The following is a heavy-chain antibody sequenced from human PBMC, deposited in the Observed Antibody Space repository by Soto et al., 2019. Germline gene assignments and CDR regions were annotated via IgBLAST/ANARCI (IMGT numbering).Heavy chain of an antibody. CDR2: ISHLENT. V-gene: IGHV4-30-2*06. CDR3: ARGGGYDSFDY. Sequence: PSETLSLTCTVSGASISYGGFSWSWIRQSPGKGLEWIGYISHLENTYLHPSFKSRLTMSIDRTRNQFSLKLSSVTAADMDVYYCARGGGYDSFDYWGQGVLVTVSS. J-gene: IGHJ4*02. CDR1: GASISYGGFS. D-gene: IGHD5-12*01.